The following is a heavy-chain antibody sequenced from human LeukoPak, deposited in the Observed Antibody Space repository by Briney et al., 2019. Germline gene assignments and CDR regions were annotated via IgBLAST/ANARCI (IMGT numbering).Heavy chain of an antibody. CDR1: GFTFSSYW. CDR2: ISSSSSTI. Sequence: GGSLRLSCAASGFTFSSYWMNWVRQAPGKGLEWVSYISSSSSTIYYADSVKGRFTISRDNAKNSLYLQMNSLRAEDTAVYYCARPGSTGYSPFDYWGQGTLVTVSS. J-gene: IGHJ4*02. CDR3: ARPGSTGYSPFDY. D-gene: IGHD3-22*01. V-gene: IGHV3-48*04.